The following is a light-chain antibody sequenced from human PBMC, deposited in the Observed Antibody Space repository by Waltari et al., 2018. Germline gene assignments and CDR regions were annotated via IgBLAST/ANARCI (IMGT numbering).Light chain of an antibody. CDR3: CSYAGSSTWV. CDR1: SSDVGGYNY. J-gene: IGLJ3*02. Sequence: QSALTQPASVSGSPGQSITISCTGTSSDVGGYNYVSWYQQHPGKAPKLMIYDVSKRPSGVSNRFSGSKSGNTAFLTISGLQAEDEADYYCCSYAGSSTWVFGGGTKLTVL. V-gene: IGLV2-23*02. CDR2: DVS.